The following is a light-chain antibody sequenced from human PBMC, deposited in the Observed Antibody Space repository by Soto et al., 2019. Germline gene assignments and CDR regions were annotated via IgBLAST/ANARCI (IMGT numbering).Light chain of an antibody. CDR3: NSHTISNTRV. J-gene: IGLJ1*01. Sequence: QSVLTQPASVSGSPGQSITISCTGTSSDVGAYNHVSWYQHHPGKAPKLMIYDVSNRPSGVSNRFSGSKSGYTASLTISGLLAEHEADYYCNSHTISNTRVFGTGTKVTVL. CDR1: SSDVGAYNH. V-gene: IGLV2-14*01. CDR2: DVS.